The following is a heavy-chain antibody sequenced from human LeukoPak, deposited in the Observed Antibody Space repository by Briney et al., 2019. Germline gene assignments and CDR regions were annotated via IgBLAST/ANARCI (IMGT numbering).Heavy chain of an antibody. V-gene: IGHV3-23*01. Sequence: GGSLRLSCAASGFTFSSYAMTWVRQAPGKGLEWVSSINNGGTDTYYADSVKGRFTISRDNSKNTLYLQMNSLRAEDTAVYYCAKDRKDIVVVPAASWSWFDPWGQGTLVTVSS. D-gene: IGHD2-2*01. CDR2: INNGGTDT. CDR3: AKDRKDIVVVPAASWSWFDP. J-gene: IGHJ5*02. CDR1: GFTFSSYA.